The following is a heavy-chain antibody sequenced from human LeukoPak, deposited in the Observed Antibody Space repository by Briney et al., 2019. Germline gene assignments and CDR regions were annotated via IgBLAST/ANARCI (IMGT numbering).Heavy chain of an antibody. CDR1: GFTFSSYA. CDR3: AKVRWGSDNALDS. D-gene: IGHD3-16*01. CDR2: INSNGGST. Sequence: GGSLRLSCVASGFTFSSYAMHWVRQTPGKGLEYVSGINSNGGSTHYANSVKGRITISRDNSMNTLYLQMNSLRAEDTAVYYCAKVRWGSDNALDSWGQGTLVTGSS. V-gene: IGHV3-64*01. J-gene: IGHJ4*02.